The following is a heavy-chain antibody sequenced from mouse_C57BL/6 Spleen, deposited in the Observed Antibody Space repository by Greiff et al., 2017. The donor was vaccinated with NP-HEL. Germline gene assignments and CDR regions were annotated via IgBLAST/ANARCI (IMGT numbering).Heavy chain of an antibody. Sequence: EVMLVESGGGLVQSGRSLRLSCAPSGFTFSDFYMEWVRPAPGKGLEWIAESRTKANDYTTEYSASVTGPFSVSRDTSQSILYLQMNALRAEDTAMYYCARDYYGSSYWYFEGWGTGTTVTVSS. CDR1: GFTFSDFY. CDR2: SRTKANDYTT. D-gene: IGHD1-1*01. V-gene: IGHV7-1*01. CDR3: ARDYYGSSYWYFEG. J-gene: IGHJ1*03.